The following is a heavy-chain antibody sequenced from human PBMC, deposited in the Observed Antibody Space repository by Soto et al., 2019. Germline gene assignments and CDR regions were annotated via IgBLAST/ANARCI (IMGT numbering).Heavy chain of an antibody. CDR1: GGSISSGGYY. J-gene: IGHJ4*02. V-gene: IGHV4-31*03. D-gene: IGHD3-22*01. CDR3: ARVVDSSGYPFDY. CDR2: IYYRGST. Sequence: SETLSLTCHVSGGSISSGGYYWTRIRQHPGKGREWIGCIYYRGSTHHNPSLKSRVTISVDTSKTQFAVKLCSGTAPDTAGCYCARVVDSSGYPFDYGGQGTLVTVSS.